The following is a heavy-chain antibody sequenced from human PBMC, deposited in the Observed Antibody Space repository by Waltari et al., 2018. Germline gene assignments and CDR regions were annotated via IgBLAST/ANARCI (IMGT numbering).Heavy chain of an antibody. J-gene: IGHJ4*02. CDR2: IRSKAHGGKI. Sequence: EVQLVESGGGLVKPGRSLRLSCTASGFPFGDYAMNWFRQAPGKGLELVGLIRSKAHGGKIEYAASVKCRFTISRDDTKSIAYLQMNGLKNEDTAVYYCTRSHHIVVVVAAFDYWGQGTLVTVSS. V-gene: IGHV3-49*05. CDR3: TRSHHIVVVVAAFDY. D-gene: IGHD2-15*01. CDR1: GFPFGDYA.